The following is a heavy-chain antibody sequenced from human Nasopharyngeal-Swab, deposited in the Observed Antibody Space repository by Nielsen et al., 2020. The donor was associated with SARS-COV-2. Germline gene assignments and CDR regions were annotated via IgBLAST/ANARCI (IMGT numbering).Heavy chain of an antibody. D-gene: IGHD3-10*01. Sequence: SETLSLTCTVSGGSISSGGYYWSWIRQHPGKGLEWIGYIYYSWSTYYNPSLKSRVTISVDTSKNQFSLKLSSVTAADTAVYYCARGLLRYYDSGSSPTPPDYWGQGTLVTVSS. CDR1: GGSISSGGYY. CDR2: IYYSWST. CDR3: ARGLLRYYDSGSSPTPPDY. V-gene: IGHV4-31*03. J-gene: IGHJ4*02.